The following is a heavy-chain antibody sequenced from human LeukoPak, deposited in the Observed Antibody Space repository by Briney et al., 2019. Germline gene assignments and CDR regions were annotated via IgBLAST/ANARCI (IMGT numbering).Heavy chain of an antibody. J-gene: IGHJ4*02. Sequence: GGSLSLSCAASGFTFSDNWLSWVRQPPPKGLEWVANIKQYRSDKYYVDSVKGRFTISRDNAKNSLYLQMNSLRAEDTAVYYCAGKGLPEYWGQGTLVTVCS. CDR2: IKQYRSDK. CDR1: GFTFSDNW. V-gene: IGHV3-7*01. CDR3: AGKGLPEY.